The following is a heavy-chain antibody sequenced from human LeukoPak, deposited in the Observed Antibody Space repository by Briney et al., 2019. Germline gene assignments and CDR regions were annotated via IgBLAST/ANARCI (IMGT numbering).Heavy chain of an antibody. Sequence: ASETLSLTCTVSGGSISSYYWSWIRQPPGKGLEWIGYIYYSGSTNYNPPLKSRVTISVDTSKNQFSLKLSSVTAADTAVYYCARVIHALLGYDTGWAQIDYWGQGTLVTVSS. J-gene: IGHJ4*02. CDR1: GGSISSYY. D-gene: IGHD6-19*01. CDR3: ARVIHALLGYDTGWAQIDY. CDR2: IYYSGST. V-gene: IGHV4-59*01.